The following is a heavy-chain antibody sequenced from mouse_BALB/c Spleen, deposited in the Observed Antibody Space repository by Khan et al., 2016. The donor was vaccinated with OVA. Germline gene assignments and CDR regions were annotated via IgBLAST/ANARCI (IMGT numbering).Heavy chain of an antibody. CDR2: IWSGGST. Sequence: QVQLKQSGPGLVQPSQSLSITCTVSGFSLTTYGVHWVRQSPGKGLEWRGVIWSGGSTDYNAPFISRLSISKDSSKSQVFFKMNSLQVNDTAIYYCARNYDYDEGLAYWGQGTLVTVSA. J-gene: IGHJ3*01. V-gene: IGHV2-2*02. CDR1: GFSLTTYG. CDR3: ARNYDYDEGLAY. D-gene: IGHD2-4*01.